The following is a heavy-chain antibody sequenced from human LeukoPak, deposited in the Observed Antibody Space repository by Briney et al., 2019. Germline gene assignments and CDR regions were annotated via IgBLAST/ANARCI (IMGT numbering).Heavy chain of an antibody. D-gene: IGHD3-3*01. CDR2: IHYSGST. V-gene: IGHV4-59*01. Sequence: PSETLSLTCTVSGGSISSYYWSWIRQPPGKGLEWIGYIHYSGSTNYNPSLKSRVTISVDTSKNQFSLKLSSVTAADTAVYYCARADFWSGSTDYWGQGTLVTVSS. CDR3: ARADFWSGSTDY. CDR1: GGSISSYY. J-gene: IGHJ4*02.